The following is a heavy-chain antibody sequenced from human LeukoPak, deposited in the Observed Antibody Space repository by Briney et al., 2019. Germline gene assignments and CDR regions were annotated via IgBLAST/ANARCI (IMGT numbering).Heavy chain of an antibody. Sequence: SGGSLTLSCAASGFTFSYHWMTWVRQAPGKGLEWVAVIWYDGSNKYYADSVKGRFTISRDNSKNTLYLQMNSLRAEDTAVYYCARDRRNWNDYYRYFDYWGQGTLVTVSS. CDR3: ARDRRNWNDYYRYFDY. CDR2: IWYDGSNK. V-gene: IGHV3-33*08. CDR1: GFTFSYHW. D-gene: IGHD1-1*01. J-gene: IGHJ4*02.